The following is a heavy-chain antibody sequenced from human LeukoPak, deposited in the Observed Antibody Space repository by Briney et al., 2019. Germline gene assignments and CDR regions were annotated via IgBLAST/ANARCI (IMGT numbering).Heavy chain of an antibody. CDR1: GGSISSSNFY. Sequence: SETLSLTCTVSGGSISSSNFYWGWIRQPPGKGLEWIGSIYYSGTTYYGPSLKSRVTISVDTSKNQFSLKLSSVTAADRAVYYCARQYCTGGSCYFNSGYYYHIDVWGKGTTVTVSS. CDR3: ARQYCTGGSCYFNSGYYYHIDV. V-gene: IGHV4-39*01. J-gene: IGHJ6*03. D-gene: IGHD2-15*01. CDR2: IYYSGTT.